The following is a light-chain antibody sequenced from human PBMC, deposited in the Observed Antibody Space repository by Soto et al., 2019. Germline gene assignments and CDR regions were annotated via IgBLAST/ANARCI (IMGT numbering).Light chain of an antibody. CDR1: QDLSNH. V-gene: IGKV1-33*01. Sequence: DSQLTQSPSSLSSSIGDRVTIACQARQDLSNHLNWYQLKPGKAPKLLIYDASKLEGGLPPRFSGSGSGTDFSFTITSLQTDDFATYYCQQYDDVPSFTFGSGTIVDAK. CDR3: QQYDDVPSFT. J-gene: IGKJ3*01. CDR2: DAS.